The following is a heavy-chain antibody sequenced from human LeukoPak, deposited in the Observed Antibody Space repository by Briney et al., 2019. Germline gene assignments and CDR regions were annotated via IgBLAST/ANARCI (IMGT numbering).Heavy chain of an antibody. CDR2: VYYSGST. Sequence: PSETLSLTCTVSGGSISSSSYYWGWIRQPPGKGLEWIGSVYYSGSTYHNPSLKSRVTISVDTSKIQFSLKLSSVTAADTAVYCCARQAYYGSGSYPYFDYWGQGILVTVSS. V-gene: IGHV4-39*01. CDR3: ARQAYYGSGSYPYFDY. CDR1: GGSISSSSYY. J-gene: IGHJ4*02. D-gene: IGHD3-10*01.